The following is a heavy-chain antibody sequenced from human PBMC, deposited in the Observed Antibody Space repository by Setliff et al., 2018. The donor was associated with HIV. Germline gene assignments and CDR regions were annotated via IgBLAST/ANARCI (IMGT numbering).Heavy chain of an antibody. Sequence: SETLSLTCTVSGDSVSSRSYYWSWIRQPTGKGLECIGYIYYSGSTNYNPSLKSRVTISVDTSKNHFSLKLRSVTAADTAVYYCAQLGMVDYFDYWGQGTLVTVSS. J-gene: IGHJ4*02. D-gene: IGHD1-1*01. CDR2: IYYSGST. V-gene: IGHV4-61*03. CDR3: AQLGMVDYFDY. CDR1: GDSVSSRSYY.